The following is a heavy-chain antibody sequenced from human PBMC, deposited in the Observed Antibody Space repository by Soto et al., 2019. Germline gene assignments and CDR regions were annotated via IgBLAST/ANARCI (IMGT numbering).Heavy chain of an antibody. CDR3: ARGPYWDFWSGYPRYYYYGMDV. J-gene: IGHJ6*02. Sequence: QVQLVESGGGVVQPGRSLRLSCAASGFTFSSYGMHWVRQAPGKGLEWVAVIWYDGSNKYYADSVKGRFTISRDNSKNTLYLQMNSLRAEDTAVYYCARGPYWDFWSGYPRYYYYGMDVWGQGTTVTVSS. D-gene: IGHD3-3*02. CDR1: GFTFSSYG. V-gene: IGHV3-33*01. CDR2: IWYDGSNK.